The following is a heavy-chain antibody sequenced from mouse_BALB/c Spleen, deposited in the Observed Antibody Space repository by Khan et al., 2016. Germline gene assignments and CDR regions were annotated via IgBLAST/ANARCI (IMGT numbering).Heavy chain of an antibody. CDR2: IRSKSNNSAT. CDR1: GFTFNTYA. CDR3: VRESNPYAMNY. D-gene: IGHD4-1*01. J-gene: IGHJ4*01. V-gene: IGHV10-1*02. Sequence: EVQLVESGGGLVQPKGSLKLSCAASGFTFNTYAMNWVRQASGKGLEWVARIRSKSNNSATYYADSVKDRFTISRDDSQSMLYLQMNNLKTEDTAMYYCVRESNPYAMNYWGQGTSVTVSS.